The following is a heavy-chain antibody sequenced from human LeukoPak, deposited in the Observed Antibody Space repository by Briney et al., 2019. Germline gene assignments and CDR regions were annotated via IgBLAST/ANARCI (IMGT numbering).Heavy chain of an antibody. CDR1: GGSISSGGYY. D-gene: IGHD2-15*01. V-gene: IGHV4-30-2*01. CDR2: IYHSGST. Sequence: PSQTLSLTCTVSGGSISSGGYYWSWIRQPPGKGLEWIGYIYHSGSTYYNPSLKSRVTISVDTSKNQFSLKLSSVTAADTAVYYCAIHPYCSGGSCYPGQEKYFDLWGRGTLVTVSS. CDR3: AIHPYCSGGSCYPGQEKYFDL. J-gene: IGHJ2*01.